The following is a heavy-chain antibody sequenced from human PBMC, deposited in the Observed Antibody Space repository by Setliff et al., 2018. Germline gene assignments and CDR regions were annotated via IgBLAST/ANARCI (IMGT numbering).Heavy chain of an antibody. V-gene: IGHV5-51*01. J-gene: IGHJ6*02. CDR2: IYPGDSDT. Sequence: GESLKISCKGSGYRFTSYWIGWVRQMPGKGLEWMGIIYPGDSDTRYSPSFQGQVTISADKSISTAYLQWSSLKASDTAMYYCARQDYNFWSGYPSHYYGMDVWGQGTTVTVSS. D-gene: IGHD3-3*01. CDR3: ARQDYNFWSGYPSHYYGMDV. CDR1: GYRFTSYW.